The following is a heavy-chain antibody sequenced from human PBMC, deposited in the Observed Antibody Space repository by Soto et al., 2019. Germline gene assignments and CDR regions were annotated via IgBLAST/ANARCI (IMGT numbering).Heavy chain of an antibody. CDR3: ASNSYGYFFYDY. CDR2: IYYSGST. CDR1: GGSISSGDYY. D-gene: IGHD5-18*01. Sequence: SETLSLTCTVSGGSISSGDYYWSWIRQPPGKGLEWIGYIYYSGSTYYNPSLKSRVTISVDTSKNQFSLKLSSVTAADTAVYYCASNSYGYFFYDYWGQGTLVPVSS. J-gene: IGHJ4*02. V-gene: IGHV4-30-4*01.